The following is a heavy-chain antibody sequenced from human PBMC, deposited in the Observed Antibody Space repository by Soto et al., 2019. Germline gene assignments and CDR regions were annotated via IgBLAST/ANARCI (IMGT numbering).Heavy chain of an antibody. CDR3: ARDTKRAVYCSGGSCSVGWFDP. CDR2: ISSSSSYI. D-gene: IGHD2-15*01. CDR1: GFTFSSYS. J-gene: IGHJ5*02. V-gene: IGHV3-21*01. Sequence: EVQLVESGGGLVKPGGSLRLSCAASGFTFSSYSMNWVRQAPGKGLEWVSSISSSSSYIYYADSVKGRFTISRDNAKNSLYLQMNSLRAEDTAVYYCARDTKRAVYCSGGSCSVGWFDPWGQGTLVTVSS.